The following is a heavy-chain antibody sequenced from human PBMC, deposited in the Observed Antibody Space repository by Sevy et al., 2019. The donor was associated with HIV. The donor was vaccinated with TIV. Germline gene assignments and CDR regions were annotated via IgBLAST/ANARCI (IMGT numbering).Heavy chain of an antibody. J-gene: IGHJ6*02. Sequence: ASVKVSCEASGYSFDSYDINWVRQATGQGLEWMGWMSPKTGATGFAQKFKGRVTMTRNTSISTAYIELSSLTNEDTAAYYCASGGNGDFWSYEYYYYGMDVWGQGTTVTVSS. V-gene: IGHV1-8*01. CDR1: GYSFDSYD. CDR2: MSPKTGAT. CDR3: ASGGNGDFWSYEYYYYGMDV. D-gene: IGHD3-3*01.